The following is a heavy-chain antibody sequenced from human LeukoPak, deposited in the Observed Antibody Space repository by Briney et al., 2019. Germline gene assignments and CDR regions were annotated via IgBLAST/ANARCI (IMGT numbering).Heavy chain of an antibody. V-gene: IGHV4-4*02. D-gene: IGHD6-13*01. CDR1: GGSISSSNW. J-gene: IGHJ6*03. CDR3: ARGGTGYSSSWPPYYYYYMDV. Sequence: PSETLSLTCAVSGGSISSSNWWSWVRQPPGKGLEWIGEIYHSGSTNYNPSLKSRVTISVDKSKNQFSLKLSSVTAADTAVYYCARGGTGYSSSWPPYYYYYMDVWGKGTTVTVSS. CDR2: IYHSGST.